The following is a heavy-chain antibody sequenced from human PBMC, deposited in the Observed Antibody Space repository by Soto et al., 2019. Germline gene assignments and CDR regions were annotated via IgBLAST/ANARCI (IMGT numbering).Heavy chain of an antibody. CDR2: ISYDGNNK. J-gene: IGHJ4*02. CDR3: ARATTTVVTPFYFDY. Sequence: QVQLVESGGGVVQPGRSLRLSCAASGFTFSSYAMHWVRQAPGKGLEWVAVISYDGNNKYYEDSVKGRFTISRDNSKNTLYLQMNSLRAEDTAVHYCARATTTVVTPFYFDYWGQGTLVTVSS. V-gene: IGHV3-30-3*01. D-gene: IGHD4-17*01. CDR1: GFTFSSYA.